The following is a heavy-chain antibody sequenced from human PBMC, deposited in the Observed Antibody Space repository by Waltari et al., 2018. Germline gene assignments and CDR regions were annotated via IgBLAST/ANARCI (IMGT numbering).Heavy chain of an antibody. D-gene: IGHD1-1*01. CDR3: ARVERRGNWFDP. CDR1: GGSFSGYY. CDR2: INHSGST. Sequence: QVQLQQWGAGLLKPSETLSLTCAVYGGSFSGYYWSWIRQPPGKGLEWIGEINHSGSTNYSPSLKSRVTISVDTSKNQFSLKLSSVTAADTAVYYCARVERRGNWFDPWGQGTLVTVSS. J-gene: IGHJ5*02. V-gene: IGHV4-34*01.